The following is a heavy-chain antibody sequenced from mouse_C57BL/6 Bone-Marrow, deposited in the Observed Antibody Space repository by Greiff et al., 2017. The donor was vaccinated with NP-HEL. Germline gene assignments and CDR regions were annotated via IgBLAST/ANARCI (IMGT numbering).Heavy chain of an antibody. V-gene: IGHV5-17*01. D-gene: IGHD1-1*01. Sequence: EVKLVESGGGLVKPGGSLKLSCAASGFTFSDYGMHWVRQAPEKGLEWVAYISSGSSTIYYADTVKGRFTISRDNAKNTLFLQMTSLRSEDTAMYYCARALITTVVVDYWGQGTTLTVSS. CDR1: GFTFSDYG. CDR3: ARALITTVVVDY. CDR2: ISSGSSTI. J-gene: IGHJ2*01.